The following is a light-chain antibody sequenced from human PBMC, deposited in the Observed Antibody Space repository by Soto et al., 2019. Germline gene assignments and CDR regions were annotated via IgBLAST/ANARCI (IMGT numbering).Light chain of an antibody. Sequence: LSPGERATLSCRASQTLRRTYIAWYQQKPGQAPRVLIYGASKRATGIPDRFSGSGSGTDFSLTISRLEPEDFAVYYCHQYDNAPQTYGQGTKVDIK. CDR1: QTLRRTY. CDR3: HQYDNAPQT. CDR2: GAS. J-gene: IGKJ2*01. V-gene: IGKV3-20*01.